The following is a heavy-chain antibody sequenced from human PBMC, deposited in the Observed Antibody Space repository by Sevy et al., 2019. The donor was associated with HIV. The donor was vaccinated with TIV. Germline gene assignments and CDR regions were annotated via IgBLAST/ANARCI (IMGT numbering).Heavy chain of an antibody. CDR1: GFTFSSYW. CDR3: ARDSQNIVVVPAATINYYYSYYMDV. Sequence: GGSLRLSCAASGFTFSSYWMSWVRQAPGKGLEWVANIKQDGSERYYEDSVKGRFTISRGNTKNLLYLQMNSLRVEDTAVYYCARDSQNIVVVPAATINYYYSYYMDVWGKGTTVTVSS. J-gene: IGHJ6*03. D-gene: IGHD2-2*01. V-gene: IGHV3-7*01. CDR2: IKQDGSER.